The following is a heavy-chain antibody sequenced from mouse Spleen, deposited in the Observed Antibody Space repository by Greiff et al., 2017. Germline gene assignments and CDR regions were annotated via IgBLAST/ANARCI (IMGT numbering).Heavy chain of an antibody. CDR3: ARGDHYYGYDY. Sequence: VQLQQSGAELAKPGASVKLSCKASGYTFTSYWMHWVKQRPGQGLEWIGYINPSSGYTKYNQKFKDKATLTADTSSSTAYMQLSSLTYEDSAVYYCARGDHYYGYDYWGQGTTLTVSS. D-gene: IGHD1-2*01. J-gene: IGHJ2*01. CDR2: INPSSGYT. CDR1: GYTFTSYW. V-gene: IGHV1-7*01.